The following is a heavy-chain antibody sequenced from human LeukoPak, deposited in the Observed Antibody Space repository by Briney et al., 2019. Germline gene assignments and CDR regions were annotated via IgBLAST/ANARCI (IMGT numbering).Heavy chain of an antibody. CDR3: ARDRVGYPKYYFDY. Sequence: GRCLSLSCAVSGFTFSSYSMNWVRQAPGKGLEGVSDVSSSSSAIYYADSVQCRFTISRDNAKNSLYLQMNSLTVDDSAVYYCARDRVGYPKYYFDYRRQGTLVTVSS. CDR2: VSSSSSAI. CDR1: GFTFSSYS. J-gene: IGHJ4*02. V-gene: IGHV3-48*01. D-gene: IGHD5-12*01.